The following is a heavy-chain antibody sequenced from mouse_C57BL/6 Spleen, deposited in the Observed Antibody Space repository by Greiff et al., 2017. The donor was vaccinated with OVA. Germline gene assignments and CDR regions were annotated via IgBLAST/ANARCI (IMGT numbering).Heavy chain of an antibody. Sequence: LQESGPELVKPGASVKISCKASGYSFSSSWMNWVKQRPGKGLEWIGRIYPGDGDTNYNGKFKGKATLTADKSSSTAYMQLSSLTSEDSAVYFCAREAAQATDYWGQGTTLTVSS. D-gene: IGHD3-2*02. V-gene: IGHV1-82*01. CDR3: AREAAQATDY. J-gene: IGHJ2*01. CDR2: IYPGDGDT. CDR1: GYSFSSSW.